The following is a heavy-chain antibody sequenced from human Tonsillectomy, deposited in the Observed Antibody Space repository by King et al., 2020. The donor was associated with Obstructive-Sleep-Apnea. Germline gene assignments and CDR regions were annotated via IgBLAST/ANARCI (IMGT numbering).Heavy chain of an antibody. CDR2: IYHSGST. CDR1: GYSISSGYY. V-gene: IGHV4-38-2*02. CDR3: AREALGYCSSTSCYADPYYYYGMDV. D-gene: IGHD2-2*01. Sequence: QLQESGPGLVKPSETLSLTRTVSGYSISSGYYWGWIRQPPGKGLEWIGSIYHSGSTYYNPSLKSRVTISVDTSKNQFSLKLSSVTAADTAVYYCAREALGYCSSTSCYADPYYYYGMDVWGQGTTVTVSS. J-gene: IGHJ6*02.